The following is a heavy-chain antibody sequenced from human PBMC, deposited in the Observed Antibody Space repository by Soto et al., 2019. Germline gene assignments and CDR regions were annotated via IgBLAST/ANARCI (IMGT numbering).Heavy chain of an antibody. J-gene: IGHJ4*02. CDR1: GFTFSSYA. CDR2: ISGSGGST. CDR3: AKDLHYDSSIFDY. Sequence: EVQLLESGGGLVQPGGSLRLSCAASGFTFSSYAMSWVRQAPGKGLEWVSAISGSGGSTYYADSVKGRFTISRDNAKNTLYLQMNSLRAEDTAVYYCAKDLHYDSSIFDYWGQGTLVTVSS. V-gene: IGHV3-23*01. D-gene: IGHD3-22*01.